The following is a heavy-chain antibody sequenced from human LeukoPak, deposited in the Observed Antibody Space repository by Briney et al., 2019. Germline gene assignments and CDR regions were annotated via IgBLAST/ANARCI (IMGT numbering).Heavy chain of an antibody. Sequence: SETLSLTCAVYGGTFSGYYWSWIRQPPGKRLEWVGESNDSGGTNYNPSLKSRVTISADKSKNQVSLKLTSVTAADTAVYYCARGFDAHNAFDIWGQGTMVTVSS. D-gene: IGHD3-9*01. CDR1: GGTFSGYY. CDR3: ARGFDAHNAFDI. V-gene: IGHV4-34*01. CDR2: SNDSGGT. J-gene: IGHJ3*02.